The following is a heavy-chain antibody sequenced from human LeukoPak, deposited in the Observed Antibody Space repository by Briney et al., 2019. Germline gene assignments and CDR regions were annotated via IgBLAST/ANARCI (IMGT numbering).Heavy chain of an antibody. D-gene: IGHD2-8*01. CDR2: IYSGGST. CDR1: GFTVSSNY. V-gene: IGHV3-53*01. Sequence: HPGGSLRLSCAASGFTVSSNYMSWVRQAPGKGLEWVSGIYSGGSTYYADPVKGPFTISRENSKNTLSLQMTSLRAQDTAVYNWARGHCTKGVCFDYGGQGTLVTVSS. J-gene: IGHJ4*02. CDR3: ARGHCTKGVCFDY.